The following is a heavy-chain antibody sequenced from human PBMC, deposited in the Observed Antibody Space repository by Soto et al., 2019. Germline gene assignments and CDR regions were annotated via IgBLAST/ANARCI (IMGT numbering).Heavy chain of an antibody. J-gene: IGHJ4*02. D-gene: IGHD5-18*01. V-gene: IGHV3-23*01. CDR1: GLSFSSYA. CDR3: EEARGYSYGSADFDY. Sequence: GCLRLSREASGLSFSSYAMSWVRQAPGKGLEWVSAISGSGGSTYYADSVKGRFTISRDNSKNTLYLQMNILRAEDTAVYYCEEARGYSYGSADFDYWGQGTLVTVSS. CDR2: ISGSGGST.